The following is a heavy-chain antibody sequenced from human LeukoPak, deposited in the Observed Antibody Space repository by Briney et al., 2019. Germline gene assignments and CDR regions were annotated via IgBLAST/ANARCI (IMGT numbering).Heavy chain of an antibody. D-gene: IGHD3-10*01. V-gene: IGHV3-33*01. CDR2: IWYDGSNK. CDR3: ARTMVRGVIASARDY. J-gene: IGHJ4*02. Sequence: GRSLRLSCAASGFTFSSYGMHWVRQAPGKGLEWVAVIWYDGSNKYYADSVKGRFTISRDNSKNTLYLQMNSLRAEDTAVYYCARTMVRGVIASARDYWGQGTLVTVSS. CDR1: GFTFSSYG.